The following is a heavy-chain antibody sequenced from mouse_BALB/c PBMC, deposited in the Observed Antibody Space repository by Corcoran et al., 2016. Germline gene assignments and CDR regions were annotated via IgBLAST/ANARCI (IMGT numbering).Heavy chain of an antibody. CDR3: ARSDYGSSSSWCAY. V-gene: IGHV14-3*02. J-gene: IGHJ3*01. D-gene: IGHD1-1*01. CDR1: GFNIKDTY. CDR2: IDPANGNT. Sequence: EVQLQQSGAELVKPGASVKLSCTASGFNIKDTYMHWVKQRPEQGLEWIGRIDPANGNTKYDPKFQGKATITADTSSNTAYLQLSSLTSEDTAVYYCARSDYGSSSSWCAYWGQGTLVTVSA.